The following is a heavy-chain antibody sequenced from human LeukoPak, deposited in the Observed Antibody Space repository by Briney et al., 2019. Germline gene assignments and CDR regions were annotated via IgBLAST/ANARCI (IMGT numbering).Heavy chain of an antibody. Sequence: PGGSLRLSCAASGFTFDDYAMHWVRQAPGKGLEWVSGISWNSGSIGYADSVKGRFTISRDNAKNSLYLQMNSLRAEDTALYYCASPFDPWGQGTLVTVSS. CDR3: ASPFDP. CDR2: ISWNSGSI. CDR1: GFTFDDYA. V-gene: IGHV3-9*01. J-gene: IGHJ5*02.